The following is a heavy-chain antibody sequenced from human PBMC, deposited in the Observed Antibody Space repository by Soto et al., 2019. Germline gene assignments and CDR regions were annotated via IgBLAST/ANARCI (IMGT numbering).Heavy chain of an antibody. CDR1: GFSFSTYA. CDR2: ISGSGGTT. J-gene: IGHJ5*01. Sequence: GGSLRLSCAASGFSFSTYAMSWVRQAPGKGLEWVSAISGSGGTTHYADSVTGRFTISRDNSKNTLHLQMNSLRAEDTAIYYCAKWGYCSGDTCYGDSWGQGTLVTVSS. V-gene: IGHV3-23*01. CDR3: AKWGYCSGDTCYGDS. D-gene: IGHD2-15*01.